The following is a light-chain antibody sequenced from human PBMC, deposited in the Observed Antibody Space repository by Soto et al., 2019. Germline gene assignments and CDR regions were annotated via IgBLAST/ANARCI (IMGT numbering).Light chain of an antibody. CDR3: QQYGTLPIT. CDR2: SAS. J-gene: IGKJ5*01. CDR1: QSVSSY. Sequence: EIVLTQSPATLSLSPGERATLSCRASQSVSSYLAWYQQKPGQAPRLLIYSASRGATGFPARFSGSGSGTDFTLTISSLQSEDFAVYYCQQYGTLPITFGQGTRLEIK. V-gene: IGKV3-11*01.